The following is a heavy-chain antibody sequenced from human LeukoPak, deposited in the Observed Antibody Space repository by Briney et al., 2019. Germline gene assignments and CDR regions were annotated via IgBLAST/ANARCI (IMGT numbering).Heavy chain of an antibody. CDR1: GYTFSSYG. CDR3: ARDYGDYPWFDP. J-gene: IGHJ5*02. Sequence: GASVKVSCKASGYTFSSYGISWVRQAPGQGLEWMGWIQPYNGNRKYAQNFQARLTMTTDTSTSTAFMDLRRLTSDDTAVYFCARDYGDYPWFDPWGQGTQVTVFS. CDR2: IQPYNGNR. V-gene: IGHV1-18*01. D-gene: IGHD4-17*01.